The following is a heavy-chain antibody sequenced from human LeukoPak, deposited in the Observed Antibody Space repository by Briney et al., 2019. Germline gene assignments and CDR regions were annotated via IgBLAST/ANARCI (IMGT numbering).Heavy chain of an antibody. V-gene: IGHV1-18*01. J-gene: IGHJ4*02. CDR2: ISAYNGNT. Sequence: TSVKVSCKASGYTFTSYGISWVRQAPGQGLEWMGWISAYNGNTNYAQKLQGRVTMTTDKSTSTAYMELRSLRSDDTAVYYCAKDYSNYVSPVYWGQGTLVTVSS. CDR3: AKDYSNYVSPVY. D-gene: IGHD4-11*01. CDR1: GYTFTSYG.